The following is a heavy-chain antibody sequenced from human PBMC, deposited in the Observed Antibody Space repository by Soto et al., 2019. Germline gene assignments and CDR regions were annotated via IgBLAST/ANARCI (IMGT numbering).Heavy chain of an antibody. CDR3: AREVQVHSPAFVY. V-gene: IGHV1-69*19. CDR1: GGTFNTYA. Sequence: QVQLVQSGAEMKKPGSSVKVSCQSSGGTFNTYAMNWVRQAPGQGPEWMGDISPMFGAANYAPKFQGRVTITADESTGTSYIQLSSFSSEDPALYFCAREVQVHSPAFVYWGQGTLFTVSS. CDR2: ISPMFGAA. D-gene: IGHD2-15*01. J-gene: IGHJ4*02.